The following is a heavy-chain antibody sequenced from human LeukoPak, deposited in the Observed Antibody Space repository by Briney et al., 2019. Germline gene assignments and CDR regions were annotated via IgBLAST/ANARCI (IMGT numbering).Heavy chain of an antibody. V-gene: IGHV3-64*02. D-gene: IGHD7-27*01. CDR3: ARIINWGYDY. CDR2: ISSNGRST. CDR1: GFTFSTFA. J-gene: IGHJ4*02. Sequence: GGSLRLSCVASGFTFSTFAMHWVRQAPGKGLEYVSAISSNGRSTYYADSVKGRFTISRDNSKNTLYLQMGSLRAEDMAVYYCARIINWGYDYWAREPWSPSPQ.